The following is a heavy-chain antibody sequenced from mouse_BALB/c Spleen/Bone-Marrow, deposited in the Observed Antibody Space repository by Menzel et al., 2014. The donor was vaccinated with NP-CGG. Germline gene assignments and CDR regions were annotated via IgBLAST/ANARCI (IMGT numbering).Heavy chain of an antibody. Sequence: VQLKESGAELVKPGASVKLSCTASGFNIKDTYMHWVKQRPEQGLEWIGRIDPANGNTKYDPKFQGKATITAYTSSNTAYLQLSSLASEDTAVYYCARGYYDYDLDYRGQGTTLTVSS. CDR2: IDPANGNT. J-gene: IGHJ2*01. CDR3: ARGYYDYDLDY. D-gene: IGHD2-4*01. V-gene: IGHV14-3*02. CDR1: GFNIKDTY.